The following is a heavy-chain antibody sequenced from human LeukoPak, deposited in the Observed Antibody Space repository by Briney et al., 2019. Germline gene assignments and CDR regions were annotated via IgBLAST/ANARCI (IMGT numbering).Heavy chain of an antibody. CDR2: ISYDGSNK. V-gene: IGHV3-30*18. J-gene: IGHJ5*02. CDR3: AKVLEQGEVWFDP. CDR1: GFTVSSNY. Sequence: PGGSLRLSCAASGFTVSSNYMSWVRQAPGKGLEWVAVISYDGSNKYYADSVKGRFTISRDNSKNTLYLQMNSLRAEDAAVYYCAKVLEQGEVWFDPWGQGTLVTVSS. D-gene: IGHD1/OR15-1a*01.